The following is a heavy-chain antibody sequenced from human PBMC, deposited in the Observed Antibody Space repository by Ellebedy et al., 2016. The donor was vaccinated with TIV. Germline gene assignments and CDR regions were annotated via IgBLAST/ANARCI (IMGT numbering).Heavy chain of an antibody. CDR1: GFTVSSNS. D-gene: IGHD6-13*01. V-gene: IGHV3-66*04. CDR2: IYSGGGT. J-gene: IGHJ4*02. Sequence: PGGSLRLSCAASGFTVSSNSMNWVRQAPGKGLEWVSVIYSGGGTSYADSVKGRFTICRDTSKNTLFLQMNSLRGEDTAVNYCARLSVIAAAGASDYWGQGTLVIVSS. CDR3: ARLSVIAAAGASDY.